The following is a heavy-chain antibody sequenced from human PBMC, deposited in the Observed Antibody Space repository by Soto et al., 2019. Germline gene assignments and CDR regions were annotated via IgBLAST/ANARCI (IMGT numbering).Heavy chain of an antibody. CDR3: ARSKEQLVLSWFEP. J-gene: IGHJ5*02. V-gene: IGHV3-11*06. CDR1: VFTFSDYY. CDR2: ISSSSSYT. D-gene: IGHD6-13*01. Sequence: GGSLRLSCAASVFTFSDYYMSLIRQAPGKGLEWVSYISSSSSYTNYADSVKGRFTISRDNAKNSLYLQMNSLRAEDTAVYYCARSKEQLVLSWFEPWGQGTMVTVSS.